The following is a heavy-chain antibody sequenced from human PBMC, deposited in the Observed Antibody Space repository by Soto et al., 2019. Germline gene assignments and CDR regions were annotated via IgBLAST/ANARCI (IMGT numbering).Heavy chain of an antibody. CDR3: AREKGAYYGSGSYYNVGYYYGMDV. Sequence: SQTLSLTCAISGDSVSSNSAAWSWIRQSPSRGLEWLGRTYYRSKWYNDYAVSVKSRITINPDTSKNQFSLQLNSVTPEDTAVYYCAREKGAYYGSGSYYNVGYYYGMDVWGQGTTVTVSS. CDR1: GDSVSSNSAA. V-gene: IGHV6-1*01. J-gene: IGHJ6*02. CDR2: TYYRSKWYN. D-gene: IGHD3-10*01.